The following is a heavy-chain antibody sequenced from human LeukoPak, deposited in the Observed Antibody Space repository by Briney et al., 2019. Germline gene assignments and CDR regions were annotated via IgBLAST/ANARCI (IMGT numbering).Heavy chain of an antibody. Sequence: SETLSLTCTVSGGSISNHFWNWIRQPAGKGLEWIGRMYTSGSTHYNPSLKSRVTMSLDTSKNQFSLKLSSVTAADTALYYCAREDSSSWKYYSYYMDVWGKGTTVTVS. CDR3: AREDSSSWKYYSYYMDV. V-gene: IGHV4-4*07. J-gene: IGHJ6*03. D-gene: IGHD6-13*01. CDR1: GGSISNHF. CDR2: MYTSGST.